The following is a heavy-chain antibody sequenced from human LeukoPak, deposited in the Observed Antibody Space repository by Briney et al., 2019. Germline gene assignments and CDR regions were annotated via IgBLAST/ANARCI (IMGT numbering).Heavy chain of an antibody. CDR3: ARVGVVVAATGNLWFDP. D-gene: IGHD2-15*01. CDR1: GFTFSSYV. CDR2: ISSSGTTI. Sequence: GGSLRLSCAASGFTFSSYVMNWVRQARGEGLEWVSYISSSGTTIYYADSVKGRFTIARDNATNSLYLQMNSLRAEDTAVYYCARVGVVVAATGNLWFDPWGQGTLVTVSS. V-gene: IGHV3-48*03. J-gene: IGHJ5*02.